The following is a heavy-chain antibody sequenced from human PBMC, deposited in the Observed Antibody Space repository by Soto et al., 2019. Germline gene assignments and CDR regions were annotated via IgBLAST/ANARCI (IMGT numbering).Heavy chain of an antibody. V-gene: IGHV3-23*01. CDR3: AKRTSVPGGHLDDY. CDR1: VFTFSSYA. D-gene: IGHD4-17*01. J-gene: IGHJ4*01. Sequence: GGSLRLSCAASVFTFSSYAMSWVRQAPGKGLEWVSAISENGGSTYYADSVKGRFTISRDNSKSALSLQMNSLRAEDTAVYYCAKRTSVPGGHLDDYWGQGTMVTVSS. CDR2: ISENGGST.